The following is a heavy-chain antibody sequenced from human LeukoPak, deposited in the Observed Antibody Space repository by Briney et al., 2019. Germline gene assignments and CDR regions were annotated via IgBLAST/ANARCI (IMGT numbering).Heavy chain of an antibody. CDR1: GYTFTSYG. CDR3: ARDRGVDYCSGGSCSHYYYYMDV. Sequence: ASVKVSCKASGYTFTSYGISWVRQAPGQGLEWMGWISPYSGNTNYAQRFQGRVTMTTDTSTSTAYMELRSLRSDDTAVYYCARDRGVDYCSGGSCSHYYYYMDVWGKGTTVTISS. CDR2: ISPYSGNT. V-gene: IGHV1-18*01. D-gene: IGHD2-15*01. J-gene: IGHJ6*03.